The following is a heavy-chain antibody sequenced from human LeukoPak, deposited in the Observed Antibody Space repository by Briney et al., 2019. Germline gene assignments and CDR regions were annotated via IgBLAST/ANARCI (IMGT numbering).Heavy chain of an antibody. Sequence: PGGSLRLSCSASGFTFSSSAMHWVRQAPGKGLEWVSTISDSGVSTYYADSVKGRFTISRDNSKNTLYLQMNSLRAEDTAVYYCANRGHISGLYYFDYWGRGPWSPSPQ. V-gene: IGHV3-23*01. J-gene: IGHJ4*02. CDR3: ANRGHISGLYYFDY. D-gene: IGHD2-15*01. CDR1: GFTFSSSA. CDR2: ISDSGVST.